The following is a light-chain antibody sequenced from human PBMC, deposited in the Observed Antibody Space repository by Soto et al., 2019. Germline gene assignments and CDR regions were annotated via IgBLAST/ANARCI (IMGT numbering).Light chain of an antibody. Sequence: IVLTQSPDTLSLSPWERATLSCRASQSVSSNYVAWYQQKPGQAPRLLTHGSSSRATGVPDRFSGRGSGTTFTLVISRLEPEDFAVYYCQQYGTSPFTFGQGTKVDIK. CDR2: GSS. CDR3: QQYGTSPFT. J-gene: IGKJ2*01. V-gene: IGKV3-20*01. CDR1: QSVSSNY.